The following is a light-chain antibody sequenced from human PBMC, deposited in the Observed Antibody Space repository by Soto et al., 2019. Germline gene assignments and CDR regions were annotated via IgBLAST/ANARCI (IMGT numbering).Light chain of an antibody. J-gene: IGKJ5*01. CDR1: QSVSSN. CDR2: GAS. Sequence: EIVMTQSPATLSVSPGERVTLSCRASQSVSSNLAWYQHKPGRSPRLLIYGASTRATDIPATFSGSGSGTDFILTISSLEPEDFAVYYCQQRSNWPITFGQGTRLEI. CDR3: QQRSNWPIT. V-gene: IGKV3-11*01.